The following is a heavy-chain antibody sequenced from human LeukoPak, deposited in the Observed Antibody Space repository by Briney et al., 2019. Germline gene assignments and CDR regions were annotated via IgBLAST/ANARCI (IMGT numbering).Heavy chain of an antibody. CDR2: ISSSGSTI. V-gene: IGHV3-48*03. D-gene: IGHD5-18*01. CDR1: GFTFSSYE. J-gene: IGHJ6*03. Sequence: GGSLRLSCAASGFTFSSYEMNWVRQAPGKGLEWVSYISSSGSTIYYADSVKGRFTISRDNAKNSLYLQMNSLRAEDTAVYYCARVSGTGSRYSYGYSYMDVWGKGTTVTVSS. CDR3: ARVSGTGSRYSYGYSYMDV.